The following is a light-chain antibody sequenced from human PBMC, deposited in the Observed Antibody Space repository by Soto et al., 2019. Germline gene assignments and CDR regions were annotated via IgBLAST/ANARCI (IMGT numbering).Light chain of an antibody. J-gene: IGLJ2*01. V-gene: IGLV2-23*02. CDR1: RSDVGSYNL. CDR2: EVT. Sequence: QSVLTQPASVSGSPGQSITITCNGTRSDVGSYNLVSWYQQHPGQAPKVIIYEVTKRPSGVSFLHSGSKSGNTASLTITGLQAEYEADYYCSSYAGMTAVVGFGGGTKLTVL. CDR3: SSYAGMTAVVG.